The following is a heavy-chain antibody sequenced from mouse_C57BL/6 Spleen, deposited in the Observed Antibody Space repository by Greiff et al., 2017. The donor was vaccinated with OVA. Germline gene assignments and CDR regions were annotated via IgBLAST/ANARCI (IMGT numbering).Heavy chain of an antibody. V-gene: IGHV1-42*01. CDR1: GYSFTGYY. D-gene: IGHD1-1*01. CDR3: ARRYYGSSHDY. J-gene: IGHJ2*01. CDR2: ITPSTGGT. Sequence: VQLQQSGPELVKPGASVKISCTASGYSFTGYYMNWVKQSPEKSLEWIGEITPSTGGTTYNQKFKAKATLTVDKSSSTAYMQLKSLTSEDSAVYYCARRYYGSSHDYWGQGTTLTVSS.